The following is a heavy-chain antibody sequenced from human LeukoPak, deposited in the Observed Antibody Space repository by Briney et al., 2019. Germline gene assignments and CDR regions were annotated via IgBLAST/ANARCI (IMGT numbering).Heavy chain of an antibody. CDR1: GFTFSSYA. CDR2: VSGSGAHT. J-gene: IGHJ4*02. Sequence: GGSLRLSCAASGFTFSSYAMTWVRQAPGKGLQWVSAVSGSGAHTYYADSVKGRFTISRDNSRDTLYLQMNSLRAEDTAVYYCARGGYDSGSYYKGPLYYFDYWGQGTLVTVSS. D-gene: IGHD3-10*01. V-gene: IGHV3-23*01. CDR3: ARGGYDSGSYYKGPLYYFDY.